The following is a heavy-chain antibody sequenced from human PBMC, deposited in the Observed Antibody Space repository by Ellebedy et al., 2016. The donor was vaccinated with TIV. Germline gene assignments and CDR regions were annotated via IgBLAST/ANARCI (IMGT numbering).Heavy chain of an antibody. CDR1: GGTFSSYA. CDR2: IIGMFGAT. Sequence: SVKVSCKASGGTFSSYAFSWVRQAPGQGLEWMGGIIGMFGATNYAQKFQGRVTITADESTSTAYMALRSLTSEDTAVDYCASPGTYYYDRNALWGQGTLVTVSS. D-gene: IGHD3-22*01. J-gene: IGHJ4*02. V-gene: IGHV1-69*13. CDR3: ASPGTYYYDRNAL.